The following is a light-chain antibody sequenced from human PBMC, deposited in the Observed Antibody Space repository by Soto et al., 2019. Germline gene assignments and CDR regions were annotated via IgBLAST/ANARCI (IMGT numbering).Light chain of an antibody. CDR3: ETWDSYTHV. CDR2: LEGSGSY. J-gene: IGLJ1*01. V-gene: IGLV4-60*02. Sequence: QPVLTQSSTASASLGSSVKLTCTLSRGHRTYIIAWHQQQPGKAPRYLIRLEGSGSYSKGSGVPDRFSGSSSGADRYLTISNLQFEDEADYYCETWDSYTHVFGTGTKLTVL. CDR1: RGHRTYI.